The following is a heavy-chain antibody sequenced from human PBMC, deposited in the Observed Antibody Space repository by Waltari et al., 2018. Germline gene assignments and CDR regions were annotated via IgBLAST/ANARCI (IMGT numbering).Heavy chain of an antibody. CDR1: GGPFTDYS. V-gene: IGHV4-34*01. Sequence: QVQLHQWGAGLLKPSETLSLTCAVSGGPFTDYSWSWIRQSPDKGLEWIGEISHSGSTNYNPSLKSRVTRSVDTIKKQFSLKRTSVTAADTAVYFCARTWGYSPPLGWFDPWGRGTRVTVSS. D-gene: IGHD1-26*01. CDR3: ARTWGYSPPLGWFDP. CDR2: ISHSGST. J-gene: IGHJ5*02.